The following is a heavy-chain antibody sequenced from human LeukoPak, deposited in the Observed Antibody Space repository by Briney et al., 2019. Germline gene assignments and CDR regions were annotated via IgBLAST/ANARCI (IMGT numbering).Heavy chain of an antibody. CDR3: ARGFGSSSSRWFDP. J-gene: IGHJ5*02. CDR2: INHSGST. Sequence: SETLSLTCAVYGGSFSGYYWSWIRQPPGKGLEWIGEINHSGSTNYNPSLKSRVTISVDTSKNQFSLKLSSVTAADTAVYYCARGFGSSSSRWFDPWGQGTLVTVSS. V-gene: IGHV4-34*01. CDR1: GGSFSGYY. D-gene: IGHD6-6*01.